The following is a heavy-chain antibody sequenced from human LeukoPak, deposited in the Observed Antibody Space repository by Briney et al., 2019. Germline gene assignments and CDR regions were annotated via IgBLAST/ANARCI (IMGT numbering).Heavy chain of an antibody. CDR2: IIPIFGIA. D-gene: IGHD5-18*01. CDR3: ARGLRGYSYGPFQY. CDR1: GGTFSSYA. Sequence: SVKVSCKASGGTFSSYAISWVRQAPGQGLEWMGRIIPIFGIANYAQKFQDRVTITADKSTSTAYMELSSLRSEDTAVYYCARGLRGYSYGPFQYWGQGTLVTVSS. V-gene: IGHV1-69*04. J-gene: IGHJ4*02.